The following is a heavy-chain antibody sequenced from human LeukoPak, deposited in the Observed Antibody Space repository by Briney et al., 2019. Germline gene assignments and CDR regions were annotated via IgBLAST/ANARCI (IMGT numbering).Heavy chain of an antibody. D-gene: IGHD2-8*01. J-gene: IGHJ2*01. CDR3: ARVMVSRPWYFDL. Sequence: SETLSLTCAVYGGSFSGYYWSWIRQPPGEGPEWIGEINHSGSTNYNPSLKSRVTISVDTSKNQFSLKLSSVTAADTAVYYCARVMVSRPWYFDLWGRGTLVTVSS. CDR1: GGSFSGYY. V-gene: IGHV4-34*01. CDR2: INHSGST.